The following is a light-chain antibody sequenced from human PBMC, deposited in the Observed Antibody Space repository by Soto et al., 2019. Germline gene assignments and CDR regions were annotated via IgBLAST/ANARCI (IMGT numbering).Light chain of an antibody. CDR1: TSNIGTNT. Sequence: QSVLTQSPSASGTPGQRVSISCSGSTSNIGTNTVSWYQHVPGTAPKLLIYSNDQRPSAVPGRFSGSKSGTSASLAISGILSEDEADYYCATWDDSLNVVFGGGTKVTVL. J-gene: IGLJ2*01. V-gene: IGLV1-44*01. CDR3: ATWDDSLNVV. CDR2: SND.